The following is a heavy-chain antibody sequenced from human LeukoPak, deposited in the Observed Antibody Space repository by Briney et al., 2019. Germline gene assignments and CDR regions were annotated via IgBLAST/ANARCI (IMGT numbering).Heavy chain of an antibody. D-gene: IGHD3-3*01. CDR3: ARAVERYNFWSGYYRTDYYYYMDV. CDR1: GFTVSSYY. J-gene: IGHJ6*03. V-gene: IGHV3-53*01. CDR2: IYSDGTT. Sequence: PGGSLRLSCAASGFTVSSYYMSWVRQAPGKGLEWVSLIYSDGTTYYADSVKGRFTISRDNSKNTLYLQMNSLRAEDTAVYYCARAVERYNFWSGYYRTDYYYYMDVWGKGTTVTVSS.